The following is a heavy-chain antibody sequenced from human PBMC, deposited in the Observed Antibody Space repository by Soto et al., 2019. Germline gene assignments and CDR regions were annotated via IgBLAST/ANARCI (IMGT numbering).Heavy chain of an antibody. CDR1: GGSISSYY. J-gene: IGHJ4*02. V-gene: IGHV4-59*01. Sequence: QVQLQESGPGLVKPSETLSLTCTVSGGSISSYYWSWIRQPPGKGLEWIGYIYYSGSTNYNPSLHSRLTIXXDXSXNQFSLKLSSVTAADTAVYYCARGGPYSSRWYYFDYWGQGTLVTVSS. D-gene: IGHD6-13*01. CDR3: ARGGPYSSRWYYFDY. CDR2: IYYSGST.